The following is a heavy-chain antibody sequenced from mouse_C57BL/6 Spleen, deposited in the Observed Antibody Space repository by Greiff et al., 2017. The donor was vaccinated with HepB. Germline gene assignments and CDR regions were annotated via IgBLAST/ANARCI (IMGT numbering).Heavy chain of an antibody. Sequence: EVKLQESGGGLVKPGGSLKLSCAASGFTFSSYAMSWVRQTPEKRLEWVATISDGGSYTYYPDNVKGRFTISRDNAKNNLYLQMSHLKSEDTAMYYCAREGRTVVAKFAYWGQGTLVTVSA. D-gene: IGHD1-1*01. CDR3: AREGRTVVAKFAY. CDR2: ISDGGSYT. V-gene: IGHV5-4*01. CDR1: GFTFSSYA. J-gene: IGHJ3*01.